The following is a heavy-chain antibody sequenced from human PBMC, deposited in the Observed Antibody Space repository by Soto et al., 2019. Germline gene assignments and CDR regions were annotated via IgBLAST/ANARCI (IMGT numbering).Heavy chain of an antibody. CDR3: ARGTGGGNSCYFDY. CDR1: GFSLTTTAVG. J-gene: IGHJ4*02. CDR2: ISWNDEK. D-gene: IGHD2-21*02. V-gene: IGHV2-5*01. Sequence: QITLKESGPTLVKPTQTLTLTCTFSGFSLTTTAVGVGWIRQPPGKALEWLALISWNDEKRYSPSLKSGATITKDTCKNQVVLTKINMDPGDTATYYCARGTGGGNSCYFDYLGQGTLVIVS.